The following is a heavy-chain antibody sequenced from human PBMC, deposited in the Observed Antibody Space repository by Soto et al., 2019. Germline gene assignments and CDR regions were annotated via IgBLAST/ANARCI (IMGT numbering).Heavy chain of an antibody. Sequence: GGSLRLSCAASGFTFSSYGMHWVRQAPGKGLEWVAVISYDGSNKYYADSVKGRFTISRDNSKNTLYLQMNSLRAEDTAVYYCAKDFVGATPFYYYYGMDVWGQGTTVTVSS. CDR3: AKDFVGATPFYYYYGMDV. V-gene: IGHV3-30*18. CDR1: GFTFSSYG. J-gene: IGHJ6*02. CDR2: ISYDGSNK. D-gene: IGHD1-26*01.